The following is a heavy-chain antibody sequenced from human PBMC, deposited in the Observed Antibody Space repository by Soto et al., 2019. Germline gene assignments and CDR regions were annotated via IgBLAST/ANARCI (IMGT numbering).Heavy chain of an antibody. CDR2: IFYTGST. J-gene: IGHJ5*02. V-gene: IGHV4-31*03. CDR3: ARSVFP. Sequence: SETLSLTCTVSGGSISRGAYYWSWIRQPPGKGLEWIGYIFYTGSTYYNPSLKSRITMSVDTSKNQFSLKLSSVTAADTAVYYCARSVFPWGQGTLVTVSS. CDR1: GGSISRGAYY.